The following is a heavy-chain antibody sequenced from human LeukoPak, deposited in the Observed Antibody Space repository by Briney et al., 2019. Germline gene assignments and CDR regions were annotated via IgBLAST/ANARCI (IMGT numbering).Heavy chain of an antibody. CDR1: GYSISSGYY. CDR2: IYHSGST. CDR3: ARDGDAFDI. Sequence: PSETLSLTCTVSGYSISSGYYWGWIRQPPGKGLEWIGSIYHSGSTYYNPSLKSRVTISVDTSKNQFSLKLSSVTAADTAVYYCARDGDAFDIWGQGTMVTVST. J-gene: IGHJ3*02. V-gene: IGHV4-38-2*02.